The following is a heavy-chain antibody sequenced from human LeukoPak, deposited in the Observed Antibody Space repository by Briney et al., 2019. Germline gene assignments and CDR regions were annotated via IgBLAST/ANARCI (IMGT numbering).Heavy chain of an antibody. CDR1: GFTFSSYA. V-gene: IGHV3-23*01. Sequence: GGSLRLSCAASGFTFSSYAMNWVRQAPGKGLEWVSAISGSGGSTYYADSVKGRFTISRDNSKNTLYLQMNSLRAEDTAVYYCAKMPNVNYYDSSGYYQRFDYWGQGTLVTVSS. J-gene: IGHJ4*02. D-gene: IGHD3-22*01. CDR2: ISGSGGST. CDR3: AKMPNVNYYDSSGYYQRFDY.